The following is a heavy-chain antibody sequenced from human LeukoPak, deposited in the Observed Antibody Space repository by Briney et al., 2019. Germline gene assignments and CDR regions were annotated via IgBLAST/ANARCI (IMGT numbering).Heavy chain of an antibody. D-gene: IGHD4-23*01. J-gene: IGHJ4*02. CDR2: IYYSGST. CDR1: GGSISSGGYY. V-gene: IGHV4-61*08. Sequence: SETLSLTCTVSGGSISSGGYYWSWIRQHPGKGLEWIGYIYYSGSTYYNPSLKSRVTISVDTSKNQFSLKLSSVTAADTAVYYCARELNTVVTRYFDYWGQGTLVTVSS. CDR3: ARELNTVVTRYFDY.